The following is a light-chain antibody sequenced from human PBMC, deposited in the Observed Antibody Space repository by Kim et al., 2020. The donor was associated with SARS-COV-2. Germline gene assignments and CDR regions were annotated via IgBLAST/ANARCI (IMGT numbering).Light chain of an antibody. CDR2: RDS. V-gene: IGLV3-9*01. CDR1: NIGSKK. CDR3: QVWDSSTVV. J-gene: IGLJ2*01. Sequence: SVALGQTASITWGGNNIGSKKVHWYQQKPGQAPVLVIYRDSNRPSGIPERFSGSNSGNTATLTISRAQAGDEADYYCQVWDSSTVVFGGGTQLTVL.